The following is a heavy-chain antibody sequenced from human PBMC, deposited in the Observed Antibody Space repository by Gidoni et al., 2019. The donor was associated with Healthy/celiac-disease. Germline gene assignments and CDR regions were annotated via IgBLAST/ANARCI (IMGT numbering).Heavy chain of an antibody. CDR2: ISMMSSYL. CDR3: ARGGYGVNGYYYGMDV. Sequence: EVQLVESGGGLVKPGGSLRLSCAASGLPCRRYSMNWVRHDQGKGLGWASSISMMSSYLSDADSVQGRFTISRDNAKNSLYLQMHRLRAEDPAVYSCARGGYGVNGYYYGMDVWGQGTTVTVSS. CDR1: GLPCRRYS. V-gene: IGHV3-21*01. J-gene: IGHJ6*02. D-gene: IGHD4-17*01.